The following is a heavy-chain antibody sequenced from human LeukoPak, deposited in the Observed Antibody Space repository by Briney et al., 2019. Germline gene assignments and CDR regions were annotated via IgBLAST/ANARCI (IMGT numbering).Heavy chain of an antibody. CDR2: MNPNSGDT. Sequence: GASVKVSCKASGYTFTSYDINWVRQATGQGLEWMGWMNPNSGDTGYAQKFQGRVTITRNTSISTAYMELSSLRPEDTAVYYCARNVEFITLRGVTAFDIWGQGTIVTVSS. D-gene: IGHD3-10*01. J-gene: IGHJ3*02. CDR1: GYTFTSYD. CDR3: ARNVEFITLRGVTAFDI. V-gene: IGHV1-8*03.